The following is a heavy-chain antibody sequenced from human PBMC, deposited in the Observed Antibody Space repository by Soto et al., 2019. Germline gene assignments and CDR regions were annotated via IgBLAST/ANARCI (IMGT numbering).Heavy chain of an antibody. D-gene: IGHD5-12*01. J-gene: IGHJ4*02. CDR3: ARDAEGRATIRLDY. CDR1: GGTFSSYT. V-gene: IGHV1-69*04. Sequence: ASVKVSCKASGGTFSSYTISWVRQAPGQGLEWMGRIIPILGIANYAQKFQGRVTITADKSTSTAYMELSSLRSEDTAVYYCARDAEGRATIRLDYWGQGTLVTVSS. CDR2: IIPILGIA.